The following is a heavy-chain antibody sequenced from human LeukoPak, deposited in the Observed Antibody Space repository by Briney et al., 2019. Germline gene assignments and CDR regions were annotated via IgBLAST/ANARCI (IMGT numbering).Heavy chain of an antibody. J-gene: IGHJ6*03. D-gene: IGHD6-19*01. Sequence: PGGSLRLSCAASGFTFSSYAMHWVRQAPGKGLDWVAVISFDGSNKYYADSVKGRFTISRDNSKNTLYLQMNSLRAEDTAIYYCAKGVNGIAVAGTGFYYYMDVWGKGTTVTISS. CDR2: ISFDGSNK. CDR1: GFTFSSYA. V-gene: IGHV3-30*04. CDR3: AKGVNGIAVAGTGFYYYMDV.